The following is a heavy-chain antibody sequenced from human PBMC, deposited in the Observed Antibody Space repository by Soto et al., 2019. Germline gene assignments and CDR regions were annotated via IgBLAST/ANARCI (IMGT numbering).Heavy chain of an antibody. CDR2: IKSKTDGGTT. D-gene: IGHD3-22*01. CDR1: GFTFSNAW. CDR3: TTALPQYYYDSSGYYYWYFDL. V-gene: IGHV3-15*01. J-gene: IGHJ2*01. Sequence: GGSLRLSCAASGFTFSNAWMSWVRQAPGKGLEWIGRIKSKTDGGTTDYAAPVKGRFTISRDDSKNTLYLQMNSLKTEDTAVYYCTTALPQYYYDSSGYYYWYFDLWGRGTLVTVS.